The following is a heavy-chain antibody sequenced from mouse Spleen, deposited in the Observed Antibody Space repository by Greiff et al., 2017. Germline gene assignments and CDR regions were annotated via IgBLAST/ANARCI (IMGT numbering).Heavy chain of an antibody. CDR1: GYSITSGYY. J-gene: IGHJ2*01. CDR2: ISYDGSN. V-gene: IGHV3-6*01. Sequence: EVQVVESGPGLVKPSQSLSLTCSVTGYSITSGYYWNWIRQFPGNKLEWMGYISYDGSNNYNPSLKNRISITRDTSKNQFFLKLNSVTTEDTATYYCARLSTTRPYYFDYWGQGTTLTVSS. D-gene: IGHD1-1*01. CDR3: ARLSTTRPYYFDY.